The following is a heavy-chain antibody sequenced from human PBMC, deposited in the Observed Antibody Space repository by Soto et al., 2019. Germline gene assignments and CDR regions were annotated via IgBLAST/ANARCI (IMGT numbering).Heavy chain of an antibody. Sequence: GGSLRLSCAASGFTFSSYEMNWVRQAPGKWLEWVSYISSSGSTIYYADSVKGRFTISRDNAKNSLYMQMNSLRAEDTAVYYCARDTGHGTNLSTLYYYGMDVWGQGNTVTVSS. CDR2: ISSSGSTI. D-gene: IGHD1-7*01. V-gene: IGHV3-48*03. CDR3: ARDTGHGTNLSTLYYYGMDV. J-gene: IGHJ6*02. CDR1: GFTFSSYE.